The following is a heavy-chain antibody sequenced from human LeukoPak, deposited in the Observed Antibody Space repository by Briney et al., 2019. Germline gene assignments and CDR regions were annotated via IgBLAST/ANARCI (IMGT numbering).Heavy chain of an antibody. D-gene: IGHD3-22*01. CDR2: ISSSGSTI. CDR1: GFTFSDYY. Sequence: PGRSLRLSCAASGFTFSDYYMSWIRQAPGKGLEWVSYISSSGSTIYYADSVKGRFTISRDNAKNSLYLQMNSLRAEDTAVYYCARVIYYYDSSPDWYFDLWGRGTLVTVSS. V-gene: IGHV3-11*01. J-gene: IGHJ2*01. CDR3: ARVIYYYDSSPDWYFDL.